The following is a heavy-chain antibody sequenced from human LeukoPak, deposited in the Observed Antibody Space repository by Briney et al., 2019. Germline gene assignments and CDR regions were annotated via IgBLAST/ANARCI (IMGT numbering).Heavy chain of an antibody. J-gene: IGHJ4*02. CDR3: ATKAVYVNY. CDR2: IKQDGSET. D-gene: IGHD3-16*01. V-gene: IGHV3-7*01. CDR1: GFTFSNYW. Sequence: GGSLRLSCLFSGFTFSNYWMTWVRQAPGKGLEWVANIKQDGSETYYVDPVKGRFTISRDNAKNSLYLQINNLRAEDTAVYYCATKAVYVNYWGQGTLVTVSS.